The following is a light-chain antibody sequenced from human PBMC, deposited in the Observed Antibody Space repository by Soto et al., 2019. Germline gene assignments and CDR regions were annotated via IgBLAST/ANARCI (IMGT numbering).Light chain of an antibody. CDR1: QTINKNY. CDR2: SAS. CDR3: QYYGRSPLT. J-gene: IGKJ4*01. V-gene: IGKV3-20*01. Sequence: EIVLTQSPGTLSLSPGARATLSCRASQTINKNYFAWYQQKPGQAHRPLMYSASSRATGIPDRFSGSGSGTDFTLTISRLEPEDFAVYYCQYYGRSPLTFGGGTKVEIK.